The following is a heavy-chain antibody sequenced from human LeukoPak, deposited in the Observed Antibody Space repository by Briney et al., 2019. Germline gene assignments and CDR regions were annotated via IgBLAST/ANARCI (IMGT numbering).Heavy chain of an antibody. CDR3: ARGRRYSSGWPHFDY. Sequence: PSETLSLTCTVSGGSISSYYWSWIRQPPGEGLEWIGYIYYSGSTNYNPSLKSRVTISVDTSKNQFSLKLSSVTAADTAVYYCARGRRYSSGWPHFDYWGQGTLVTVSS. V-gene: IGHV4-59*13. J-gene: IGHJ4*02. D-gene: IGHD6-19*01. CDR2: IYYSGST. CDR1: GGSISSYY.